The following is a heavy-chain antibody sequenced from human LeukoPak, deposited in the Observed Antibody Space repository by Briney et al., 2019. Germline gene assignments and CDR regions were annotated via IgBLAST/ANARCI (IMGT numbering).Heavy chain of an antibody. CDR3: ARGYCSSTICFQYFHH. CDR2: IYYSGST. Sequence: SETLSLTCTVSSDSISSSYWSWIRKPQGKELEWIGNIYYSGSTNYNPSLKSRVAISVDTSKNQFSLKLNSVTAADTAVYYCARGYCSSTICFQYFHHWGQGTLVTVSS. CDR1: SDSISSSY. J-gene: IGHJ1*01. V-gene: IGHV4-59*01. D-gene: IGHD2-2*01.